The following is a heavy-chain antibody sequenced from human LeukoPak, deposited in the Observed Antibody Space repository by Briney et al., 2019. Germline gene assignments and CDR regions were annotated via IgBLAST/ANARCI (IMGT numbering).Heavy chain of an antibody. CDR3: ARDGPYYGVEYQLYRPRVYAFDI. J-gene: IGHJ3*02. CDR2: IIPIFGTA. D-gene: IGHD2-2*01. V-gene: IGHV1-69*05. CDR1: GGTFSSYA. Sequence: GASVKVSCKASGGTFSSYAISWVRQAPGQGLEWMGVIIPIFGTANYAQKFQGRVTITTDESTSTAYMELSSLRSEDTAVYYCARDGPYYGVEYQLYRPRVYAFDIWGQGTMVTVSS.